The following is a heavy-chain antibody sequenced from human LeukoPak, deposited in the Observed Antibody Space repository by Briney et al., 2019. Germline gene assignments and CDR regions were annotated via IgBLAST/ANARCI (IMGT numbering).Heavy chain of an antibody. J-gene: IGHJ5*02. D-gene: IGHD3-22*01. CDR1: GFTFSSYS. CDR3: ARNYDSSGYYPNWFDP. Sequence: PGGSLRLSCAASGFTFSSYSMNWVRQAPGKGLEWASSISSSSSYIYYADSVKGRFTISRDNAKNSLYLQMNSLRAEDTAVYYCARNYDSSGYYPNWFDPWGQGTLVTVSS. CDR2: ISSSSSYI. V-gene: IGHV3-21*01.